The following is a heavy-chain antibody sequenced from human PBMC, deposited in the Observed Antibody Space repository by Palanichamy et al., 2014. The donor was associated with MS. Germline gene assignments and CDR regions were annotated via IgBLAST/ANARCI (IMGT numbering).Heavy chain of an antibody. Sequence: EVQLVESGGGLVKPGRSLRLSCTASGFTFGGYAMSWFRQAPGKGLEWVGFIRSKAYGGTTEYAASVKGRFTISRDDSKSIAYLQMNSLKTEDTAVYYCTVATEYYYGMDVWGQGTTVTVSS. D-gene: IGHD1-26*01. CDR1: GFTFGGYA. V-gene: IGHV3-49*05. CDR2: IRSKAYGGTT. J-gene: IGHJ6*02. CDR3: TVATEYYYGMDV.